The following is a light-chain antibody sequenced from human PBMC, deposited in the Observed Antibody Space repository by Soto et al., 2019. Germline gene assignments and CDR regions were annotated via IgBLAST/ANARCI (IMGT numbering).Light chain of an antibody. CDR3: QVWDSGSAHVV. V-gene: IGLV3-21*04. J-gene: IGLJ2*01. CDR2: SDT. CDR1: NIGSKG. Sequence: SYELTQPHSVSVATGKTASISCGGNNIGSKGVHWYQQKPGQAPVLVIYSDTDLPPVIPERFSGSNSANLTTMTISRVEAGDEAGYYCQVWDSGSAHVVLGGGTKVTVL.